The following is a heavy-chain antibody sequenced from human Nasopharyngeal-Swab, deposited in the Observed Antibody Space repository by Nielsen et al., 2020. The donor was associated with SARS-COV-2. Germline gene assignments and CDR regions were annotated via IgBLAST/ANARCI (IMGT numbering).Heavy chain of an antibody. Sequence: SETLSLTCTVSDGSISSGGYYWSWMRQRPGKGLEWIGYIYYIGSASYNPSLKSRVTISVDTSKNQFSLKLSSVTAADTAVYYCARDSGRSTIFGVVIIDAFDIWGQGTMVTVSS. V-gene: IGHV4-31*03. CDR3: ARDSGRSTIFGVVIIDAFDI. CDR1: DGSISSGGYY. J-gene: IGHJ3*02. D-gene: IGHD3-3*01. CDR2: IYYIGSA.